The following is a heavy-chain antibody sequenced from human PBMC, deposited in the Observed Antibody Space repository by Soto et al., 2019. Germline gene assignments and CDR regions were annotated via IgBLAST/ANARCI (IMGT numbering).Heavy chain of an antibody. CDR1: GFTFSSYA. CDR3: ARDPGPGAFDI. J-gene: IGHJ3*02. V-gene: IGHV3-30-3*01. CDR2: ISYDGSNK. Sequence: GGSLRLSCAASGFTFSSYATHWVRQAPGKGLEWAAVISYDGSNKYYADSVKGRFTISRDNSKNTLYLQMNSLRAEDTAVYYCARDPGPGAFDIWGQGTMVTVSS.